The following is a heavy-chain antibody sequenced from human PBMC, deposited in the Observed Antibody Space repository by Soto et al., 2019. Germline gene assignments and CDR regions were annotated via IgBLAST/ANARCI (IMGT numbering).Heavy chain of an antibody. CDR2: ISSSSSTI. V-gene: IGHV3-48*02. J-gene: IGHJ4*02. Sequence: PGGSLRLSCAASEFNFITYSMNWVRQAPGKGLEWVSYISSSSSTIYYADSVKGRFTISRDDAKNSVYLQMNSLRDGDTAVYYCARDRLGVGYYFDSWGQGTLVTVSS. D-gene: IGHD2-8*01. CDR1: EFNFITYS. CDR3: ARDRLGVGYYFDS.